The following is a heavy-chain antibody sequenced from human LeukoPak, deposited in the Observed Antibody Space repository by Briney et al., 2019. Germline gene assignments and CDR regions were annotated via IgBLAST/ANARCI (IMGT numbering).Heavy chain of an antibody. V-gene: IGHV1-8*01. Sequence: ASVKVSCKASGYTFTSYDINWVRQATGQGLEWMGWMNPNSGNTGYAQKFQGRVTMTRNTSISTAYMGLSSLRSEDTAVYYCARELTAADDAFDIWGQGTMVTVSS. CDR3: ARELTAADDAFDI. D-gene: IGHD6-13*01. CDR2: MNPNSGNT. CDR1: GYTFTSYD. J-gene: IGHJ3*02.